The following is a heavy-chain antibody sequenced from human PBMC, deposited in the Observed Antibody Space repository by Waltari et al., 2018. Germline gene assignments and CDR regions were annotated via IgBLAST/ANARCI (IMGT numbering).Heavy chain of an antibody. V-gene: IGHV4-59*01. J-gene: IGHJ6*03. D-gene: IGHD3-3*01. CDR2: IYYSGST. Sequence: QVQLQESGPGLVKPSETLSLTCTVSGGSISSYYWSWIRQPPGTGLEWIGYIYYSGSTNYNPSLKSRVTISVDTSKNQFSLKLSSVTAADTAVYYCARGYDFWSGYYTGTGLYYYYYMDVWGKGTTVTVSS. CDR3: ARGYDFWSGYYTGTGLYYYYYMDV. CDR1: GGSISSYY.